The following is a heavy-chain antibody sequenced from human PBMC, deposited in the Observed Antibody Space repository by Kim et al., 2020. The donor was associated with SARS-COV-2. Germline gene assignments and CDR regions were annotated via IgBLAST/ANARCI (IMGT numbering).Heavy chain of an antibody. J-gene: IGHJ3*02. D-gene: IGHD4-17*01. CDR1: GYTFTSYY. V-gene: IGHV1-46*01. CDR2: INPSGGST. CDR3: ARVADSLYGDYRGGAFDI. Sequence: ASVKVSCKASGYTFTSYYMHWVRQAPGQGLEWMGIINPSGGSTSYAQKFQGRVTMTRDTSTSTVYMELSSLRSEDTAVYYCARVADSLYGDYRGGAFDIWGQGTMVTVSS.